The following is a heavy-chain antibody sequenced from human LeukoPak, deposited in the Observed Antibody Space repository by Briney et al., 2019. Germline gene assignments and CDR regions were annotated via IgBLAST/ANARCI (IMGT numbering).Heavy chain of an antibody. CDR3: AKQLGYCSDGSCYFPY. CDR2: ISNNGGYT. CDR1: GFTVSAYA. D-gene: IGHD2-15*01. J-gene: IGHJ4*02. V-gene: IGHV3-23*01. Sequence: GGSLRLSCAASGFTVSAYAVAWVRQAPGKGLEWVSAISNNGGYTYYADSVQGWFTISRDNSKSTLCLQMNSLRAEDTAVYYCAKQLGYCSDGSCYFPYWGQGTLVTVSS.